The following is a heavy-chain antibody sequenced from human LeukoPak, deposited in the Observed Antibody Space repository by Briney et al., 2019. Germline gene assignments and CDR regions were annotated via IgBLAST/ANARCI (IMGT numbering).Heavy chain of an antibody. D-gene: IGHD2-15*01. Sequence: GGSLRLSCAASGFTFSSYAMSWVRQAPGKGLEWVSAISGSGGSTYYADSVKGRFTISRDNSKNTLYLQMNSLRAEDTAVYYCAREPGGRIGSGPCLDYWGQGTLVTVSS. J-gene: IGHJ4*02. CDR1: GFTFSSYA. CDR3: AREPGGRIGSGPCLDY. CDR2: ISGSGGST. V-gene: IGHV3-23*01.